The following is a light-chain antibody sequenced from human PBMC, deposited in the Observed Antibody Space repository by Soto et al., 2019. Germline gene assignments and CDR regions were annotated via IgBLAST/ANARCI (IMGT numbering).Light chain of an antibody. CDR1: QRISSW. J-gene: IGKJ1*01. CDR3: QQYNSYPWT. CDR2: KAS. Sequence: DIQMTQSPSTLSASVGDRVTITCRASQRISSWLAWYQQKPGKAPKLLIYKASSLESGVPSRFSGSGSGTEFTLTISSLQHDDFATYYCQQYNSYPWTFGQGTKVEIK. V-gene: IGKV1-5*03.